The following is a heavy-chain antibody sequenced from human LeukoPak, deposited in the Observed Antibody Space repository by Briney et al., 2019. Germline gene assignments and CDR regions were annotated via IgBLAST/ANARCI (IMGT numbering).Heavy chain of an antibody. CDR1: GDSLSSYY. CDR2: IFYSGST. Sequence: SETLSLTCTVSGDSLSSYYWTWIRQPPGKALEWIGYIFYSGSTNYNPSLKSRVTISLDTSKNQFSLKLTSVTAADTAVYYCARGHGSGSYFGAFDIWGQGTMVTVSS. D-gene: IGHD3-10*01. CDR3: ARGHGSGSYFGAFDI. J-gene: IGHJ3*02. V-gene: IGHV4-59*01.